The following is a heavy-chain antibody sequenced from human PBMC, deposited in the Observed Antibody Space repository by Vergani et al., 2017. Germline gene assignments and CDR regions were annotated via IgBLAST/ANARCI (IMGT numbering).Heavy chain of an antibody. CDR1: GGPFSGYY. J-gene: IGHJ4*02. CDR2: INHRGST. V-gene: IGHV4-34*01. CDR3: ARRVGRVTTVDY. Sequence: QVQLQQWGAGLWKPSETLSLTCAVYGGPFSGYYWSWIRQPPGKGLEWIGEINHRGSTNYNPSLKSRVTISVDTSKNQFTRKLSYVTAAETAVYYWARRVGRVTTVDYWGQGTLAIVSS. D-gene: IGHD4-17*01.